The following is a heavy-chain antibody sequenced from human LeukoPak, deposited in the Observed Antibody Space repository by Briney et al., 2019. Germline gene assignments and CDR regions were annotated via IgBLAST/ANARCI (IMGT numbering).Heavy chain of an antibody. CDR3: ARDAADYYDSSGYSCDY. D-gene: IGHD3-22*01. CDR1: GFTFSSYS. V-gene: IGHV3-21*01. J-gene: IGHJ4*02. Sequence: PGGSLRLSCAASGFTFSSYSMNWVRQAPGKGLEWVSSISSSSSYIYYADSVKGRLTISRDNAKNSLYLQMNSLRAEDTAVYYCARDAADYYDSSGYSCDYWGQGTLVTVSS. CDR2: ISSSSSYI.